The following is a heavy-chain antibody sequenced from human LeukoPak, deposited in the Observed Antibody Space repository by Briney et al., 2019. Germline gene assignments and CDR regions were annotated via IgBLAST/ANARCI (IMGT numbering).Heavy chain of an antibody. Sequence: GGSLRLSCAASGFTFSSYEMNWVRQAPGKGLEWVSYISGSGNNIRYADSVKGRFTISRDNAENSLYLQMNSLRVENTAVYYCAYTFSSGWPWGQGTLVTVSS. CDR3: AYTFSSGWP. CDR1: GFTFSSYE. J-gene: IGHJ5*02. CDR2: ISGSGNNI. V-gene: IGHV3-48*03. D-gene: IGHD6-19*01.